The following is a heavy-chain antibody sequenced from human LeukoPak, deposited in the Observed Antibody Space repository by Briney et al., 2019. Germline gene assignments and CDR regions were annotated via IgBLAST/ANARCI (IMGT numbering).Heavy chain of an antibody. CDR3: ARDPGSSETFDY. CDR2: IWYDGSNK. D-gene: IGHD6-6*01. V-gene: IGHV3-33*01. Sequence: GRPLRLSCAASGFTFSSYGMHWVRQAPGKGPEWVAVIWYDGSNKYYADSVKGRFTISRDNSKNTLYLQMNSLRAEDTAVYYCARDPGSSETFDYWGQGTLVTVSS. CDR1: GFTFSSYG. J-gene: IGHJ4*02.